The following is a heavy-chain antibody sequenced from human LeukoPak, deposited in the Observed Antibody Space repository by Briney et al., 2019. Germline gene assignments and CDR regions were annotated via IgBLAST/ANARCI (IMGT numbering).Heavy chain of an antibody. D-gene: IGHD3-9*01. J-gene: IGHJ4*02. CDR3: ARGPSQHYDILTGYYMDVRYDY. V-gene: IGHV4-61*01. CDR2: IYYSGST. Sequence: SETLSLTCTVSGYSISSGHYWGWTRQPPGKGLEWIGYIYYSGSTNHNPSLKSRVTITVDTSKNQFSLKLSSVTAADTAVYYCARGPSQHYDILTGYYMDVRYDYWGQGTLVTVSS. CDR1: GYSISSGHY.